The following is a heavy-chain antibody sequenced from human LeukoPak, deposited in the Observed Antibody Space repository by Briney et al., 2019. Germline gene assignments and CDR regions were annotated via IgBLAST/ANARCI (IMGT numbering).Heavy chain of an antibody. CDR1: GFTFSSYA. CDR3: AKAAGYSSGWYSADDAFDI. V-gene: IGHV3-23*01. J-gene: IGHJ3*02. D-gene: IGHD6-19*01. Sequence: GGSLRLSCAASGFTFSSYAMSWVRQAPGKGLEWVSAISGSGGSTYYADSVKGRFTISRDNSKNTLYLQMNSLRAEDTAVYYCAKAAGYSSGWYSADDAFDIWGQGTMVTVSS. CDR2: ISGSGGST.